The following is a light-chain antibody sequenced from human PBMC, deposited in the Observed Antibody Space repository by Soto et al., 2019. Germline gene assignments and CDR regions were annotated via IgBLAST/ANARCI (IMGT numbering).Light chain of an antibody. V-gene: IGKV2-28*01. J-gene: IGKJ1*01. CDR2: LGS. CDR3: MQALQTPAT. CDR1: QSLLHSDGYNY. Sequence: DIVMTQSPLSLPVTPGEPASISCRSSQSLLHSDGYNYLDWYLQKPGQSPQLLIYLGSNRASGVPDRFSGSGAGTDFTLKISRVEGEDVGVYYCMQALQTPATFGQGTKVEIK.